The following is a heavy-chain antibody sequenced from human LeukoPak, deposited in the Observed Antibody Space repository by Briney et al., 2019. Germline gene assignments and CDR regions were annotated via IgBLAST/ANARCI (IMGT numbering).Heavy chain of an antibody. D-gene: IGHD3-10*01. Sequence: GASVKVSCTASGYTFTKYGVSWVRQAPGQGLEWMGWISGYNGNANYIQKVQGRVTMTTDTSTSTVYMELRSLRSDDTAVYYYARGPSTMVRGVIISDDAFDFWGQGTMVTVSS. CDR1: GYTFTKYG. V-gene: IGHV1-18*01. CDR3: ARGPSTMVRGVIISDDAFDF. CDR2: ISGYNGNA. J-gene: IGHJ3*01.